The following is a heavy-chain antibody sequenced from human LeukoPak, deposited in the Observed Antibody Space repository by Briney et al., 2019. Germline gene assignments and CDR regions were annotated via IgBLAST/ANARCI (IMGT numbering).Heavy chain of an antibody. D-gene: IGHD2-21*01. CDR1: GGTFSSYA. V-gene: IGHV1-69*13. CDR3: ARVPPIPPVTDFDY. J-gene: IGHJ4*02. Sequence: ASVKVSCKASGGTFSSYAISWVRQAPGQGLEWMGGIIPIFGTANYAQKFQGRVTITADESTSTVYMELSSLRSEDTAVYYCARVPPIPPVTDFDYWGQGTLVIVSS. CDR2: IIPIFGTA.